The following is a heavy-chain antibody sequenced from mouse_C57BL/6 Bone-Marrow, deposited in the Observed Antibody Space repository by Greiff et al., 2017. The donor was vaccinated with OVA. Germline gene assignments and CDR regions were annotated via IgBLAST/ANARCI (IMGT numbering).Heavy chain of an antibody. Sequence: VQLKESGPELVKPGASVKISCKASGYSFTDYNMNWVKQSNGKSLEWIGVINPNYGTTSYNQKFKGKATLTVDQSSSTAYMQLNSLTSEDSAVYYCARKGAGTAQASGFAYWGQGTLVTVSA. V-gene: IGHV1-39*01. CDR3: ARKGAGTAQASGFAY. J-gene: IGHJ3*01. CDR1: GYSFTDYN. CDR2: INPNYGTT. D-gene: IGHD3-2*02.